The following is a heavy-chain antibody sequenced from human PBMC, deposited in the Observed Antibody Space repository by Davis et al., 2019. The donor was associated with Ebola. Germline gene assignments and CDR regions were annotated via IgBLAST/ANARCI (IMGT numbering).Heavy chain of an antibody. CDR3: ARVDTAMVRVY. J-gene: IGHJ4*02. CDR1: GGSISSYY. V-gene: IGHV4-59*08. CDR2: IYYSGST. Sequence: SETLSLTCTVSGGSISSYYWSWIRQPPGKGLEWIGYIYYSGSTNYNPSLKSRVTISVDTSKNQFSLKLNSVTAADTAVYYCARVDTAMVRVYWGQGTLVTVSS. D-gene: IGHD5-18*01.